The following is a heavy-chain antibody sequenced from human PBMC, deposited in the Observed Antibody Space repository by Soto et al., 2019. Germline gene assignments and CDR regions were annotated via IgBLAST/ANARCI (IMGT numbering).Heavy chain of an antibody. CDR3: ASRSPALDY. Sequence: QVQLVESGGGVVQSGKSLRLSCAASGFTFRSYGMHWVRQAPGKGLEWVAVIWTDGSETYYADSGKGRFTISRDNSENTLYLQMNSLRVEDTAVYYCASRSPALDYWGQGTLVTVSS. CDR1: GFTFRSYG. CDR2: IWTDGSET. J-gene: IGHJ4*02. D-gene: IGHD2-2*01. V-gene: IGHV3-33*01.